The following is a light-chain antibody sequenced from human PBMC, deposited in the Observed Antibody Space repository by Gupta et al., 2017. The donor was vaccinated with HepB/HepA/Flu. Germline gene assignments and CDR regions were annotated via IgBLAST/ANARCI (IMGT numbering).Light chain of an antibody. CDR1: QAVGNS. CDR2: ATY. Sequence: IPLTPSPSSLSASVGDRVSITCRASQAVGNSLAWYQQRPGKAPKPLIYATYSLQGGGPSKFSGRGSGTNFNLTTSSLQPEDFAIYDCQPNNRPQLTCGRGTKVEIK. CDR3: QPNNRPQLT. J-gene: IGKJ4*01. V-gene: IGKV1-16*02.